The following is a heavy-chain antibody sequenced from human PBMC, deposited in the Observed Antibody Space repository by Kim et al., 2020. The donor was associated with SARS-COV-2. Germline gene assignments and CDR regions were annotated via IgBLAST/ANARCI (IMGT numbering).Heavy chain of an antibody. J-gene: IGHJ5*02. V-gene: IGHV6-1*01. Sequence: VKSRLTINPDTSKNQFSLQLNSVTPEDTAVYYCAREYFGVVIIGYNWFDPWGQGTLVTVSS. D-gene: IGHD3-3*01. CDR3: AREYFGVVIIGYNWFDP.